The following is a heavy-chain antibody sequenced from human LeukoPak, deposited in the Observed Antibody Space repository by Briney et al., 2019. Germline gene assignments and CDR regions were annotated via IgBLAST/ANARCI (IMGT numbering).Heavy chain of an antibody. J-gene: IGHJ6*02. D-gene: IGHD5-12*01. CDR2: ISWNSRKI. Sequence: PGGSLRLSCATSGFTFDDYAMHWVGQAPGRGLEGGSGISWNSRKIDYADSVKGRFTIYRDHAKNSVYLQMTSLRPEDTAVYYCAKDISIGGYADVYYYGMDVWGQGTTVTVSS. CDR1: GFTFDDYA. CDR3: AKDISIGGYADVYYYGMDV. V-gene: IGHV3-9*01.